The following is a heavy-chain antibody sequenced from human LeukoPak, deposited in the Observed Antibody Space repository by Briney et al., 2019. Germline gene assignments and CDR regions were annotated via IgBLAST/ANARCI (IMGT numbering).Heavy chain of an antibody. V-gene: IGHV3-23*01. J-gene: IGHJ5*02. D-gene: IGHD1-14*01. CDR3: AKERMYNNGWFSP. Sequence: PGGSLRLSCAASGVTLSTYAMSWARQAPGKGLEWVSGISSSGSGDNTYYADSVKGRFTISRDNSKDTLYLQMDSLRAEDTAVYYCAKERMYNNGWFSPWGQGTLVTVSS. CDR1: GVTLSTYA. CDR2: ISSSGSGDNT.